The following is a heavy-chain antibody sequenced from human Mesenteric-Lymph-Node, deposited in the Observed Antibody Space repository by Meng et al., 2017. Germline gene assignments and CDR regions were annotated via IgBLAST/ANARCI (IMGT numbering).Heavy chain of an antibody. Sequence: GESLKISCAASGFTFSSYEMNWVRQAPGKGLEWVSYISSSGSTIYYADSVKGRFTISRDNAKNSLYLQMNSLRAEDSAVYYCARVRGAYSYGYGDYWGQGTLVTVSS. CDR2: ISSSGSTI. D-gene: IGHD5-18*01. V-gene: IGHV3-48*03. J-gene: IGHJ4*02. CDR3: ARVRGAYSYGYGDY. CDR1: GFTFSSYE.